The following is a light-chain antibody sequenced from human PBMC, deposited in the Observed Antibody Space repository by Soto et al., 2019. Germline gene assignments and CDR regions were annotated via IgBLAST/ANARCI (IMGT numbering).Light chain of an antibody. V-gene: IGKV1-5*01. CDR1: QNISTL. Sequence: DIQMTQSPVTLSASVGDRVTITCRASQNISTLLAWYQQKPGEAPNVLIYDASSLESGVPTTFSGSGSGTEFTLIISSLQTDDFATYYCQQYNTFPWTFGQGTKVDI. CDR3: QQYNTFPWT. J-gene: IGKJ1*01. CDR2: DAS.